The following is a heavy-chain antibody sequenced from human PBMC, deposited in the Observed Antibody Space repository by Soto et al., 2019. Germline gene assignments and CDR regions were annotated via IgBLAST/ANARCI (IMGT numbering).Heavy chain of an antibody. V-gene: IGHV3-20*04. CDR2: INWNGGST. Sequence: PGGSLRLSCAASGFTFDDYGMSWVRQAPGKGLEWVSGINWNGGSTGYADSVKGRFTISRDNAKNSLYLQMNSLRAEDTALYYCAKTMVRGVIHLPDYWGQGTLVTVSS. CDR1: GFTFDDYG. J-gene: IGHJ4*02. CDR3: AKTMVRGVIHLPDY. D-gene: IGHD3-10*01.